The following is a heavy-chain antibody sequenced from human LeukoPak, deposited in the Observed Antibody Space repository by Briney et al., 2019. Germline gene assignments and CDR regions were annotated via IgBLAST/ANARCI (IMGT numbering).Heavy chain of an antibody. Sequence: GGSLRLSCAASGFTFSSYWMTWVRQPPGKGLEWVANIKQDGSEKYYVDSVKGRFTISRDNAKNSLYLQMNSLRAEDTAVYYCARVQHEWLMDYWGQGTLVTVSS. CDR1: GFTFSSYW. J-gene: IGHJ4*02. D-gene: IGHD3-3*01. V-gene: IGHV3-7*01. CDR3: ARVQHEWLMDY. CDR2: IKQDGSEK.